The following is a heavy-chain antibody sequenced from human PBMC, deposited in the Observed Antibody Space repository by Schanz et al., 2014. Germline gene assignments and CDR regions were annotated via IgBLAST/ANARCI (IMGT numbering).Heavy chain of an antibody. CDR1: GFIFSSYN. CDR3: ARDGIAATTDFEY. CDR2: LSSDSRHV. V-gene: IGHV3-21*06. D-gene: IGHD1-1*01. Sequence: EVPLVESGGGLVKPGGSLRLSCVASGFIFSSYNMNWVRQSPGKGLEWVSFLSSDSRHVYYVESAKGRFTISRDNAKNSLYLQMDSLRGDDTAVYYCARDGIAATTDFEYWGQGVLVTVSS. J-gene: IGHJ4*02.